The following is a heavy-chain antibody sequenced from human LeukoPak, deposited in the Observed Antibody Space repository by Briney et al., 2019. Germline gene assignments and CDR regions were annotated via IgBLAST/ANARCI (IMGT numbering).Heavy chain of an antibody. V-gene: IGHV4-39*02. CDR3: AREARIQSIFDY. Sequence: KASETLSLTCTVSGGSISSSSYYWGWIRQPPGKGLEWIGSIYYSGSTYYNPSLKSRVTISVDTSKNQFSLKLSSVTTADTAVYYCAREARIQSIFDYWGQGTLVTVSS. CDR2: IYYSGST. J-gene: IGHJ4*02. CDR1: GGSISSSSYY. D-gene: IGHD6-6*01.